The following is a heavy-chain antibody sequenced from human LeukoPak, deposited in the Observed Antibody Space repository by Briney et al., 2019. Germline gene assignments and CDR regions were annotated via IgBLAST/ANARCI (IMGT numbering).Heavy chain of an antibody. J-gene: IGHJ3*02. CDR3: ARDLGTPRLGQRYGELDI. CDR1: GGSFSGYY. CDR2: ISSSSSYI. V-gene: IGHV3-21*01. Sequence: PSETLSLTCAVYGGSFSGYYWSWIRQPPGKGLEWVSSISSSSSYIYYADSVKGRFTISRDNAKNSLYLQMNSLRAEDTAVYYCARDLGTPRLGQRYGELDIWGQGTMVTVSS. D-gene: IGHD4/OR15-4a*01.